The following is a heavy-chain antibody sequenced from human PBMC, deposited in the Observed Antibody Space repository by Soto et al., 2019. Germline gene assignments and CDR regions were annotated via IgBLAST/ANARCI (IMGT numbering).Heavy chain of an antibody. CDR1: GFTCSDYY. CDR2: ISGSGDST. D-gene: IGHD6-13*01. V-gene: IGHV3-23*01. Sequence: GGSLRLSCAASGFTCSDYYMSWVRQAPGKGLEWVSVISGSGDSTYYADSVKGRFTISRDNSKNTLYLQMNSLRAEDTAVYYCARRGPGTYFDYWGQGTLVTVPQ. CDR3: ARRGPGTYFDY. J-gene: IGHJ4*02.